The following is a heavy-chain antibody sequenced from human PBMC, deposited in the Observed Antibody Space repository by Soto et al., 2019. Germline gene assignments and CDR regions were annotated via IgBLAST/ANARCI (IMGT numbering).Heavy chain of an antibody. Sequence: PGGSLRLSCAASGFTFSSYSMNWVRQAPGKGLEWVSSISSSSSYIYYADSVKGRFTISRDNAKNSLYLQMNSLRAGDTAVYYCARARLGYNWNYADMSWARGNEYNLFDPWGQGTLVTVSS. V-gene: IGHV3-21*01. CDR1: GFTFSSYS. D-gene: IGHD1-7*01. J-gene: IGHJ5*02. CDR2: ISSSSSYI. CDR3: ARARLGYNWNYADMSWARGNEYNLFDP.